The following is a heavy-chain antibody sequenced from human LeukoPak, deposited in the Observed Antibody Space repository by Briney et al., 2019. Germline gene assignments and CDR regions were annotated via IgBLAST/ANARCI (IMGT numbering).Heavy chain of an antibody. V-gene: IGHV4-30-2*01. J-gene: IGHJ5*02. Sequence: SETLSLTCAVSGGSLSSGGYSWSWIRQPPGKGLEWIGYIYHSGSTYYNPSLKSRVTISVDRSKNQFSLKLSSVTAADTAVYYCARLGIAAGNWFDPWGQGTLVTVSS. CDR1: GGSLSSGGYS. CDR3: ARLGIAAGNWFDP. CDR2: IYHSGST. D-gene: IGHD6-25*01.